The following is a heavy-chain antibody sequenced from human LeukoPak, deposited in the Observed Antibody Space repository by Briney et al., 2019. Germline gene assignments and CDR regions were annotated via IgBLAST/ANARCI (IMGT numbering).Heavy chain of an antibody. Sequence: LSGRSLRLSCAASGFTFSSYGMHWVRQAPGKGLEWVAVISYDGSNKYYADSVKGRFTISRDNSKNTLYLQMNSLRAEDTAVYYCAREGKKNWFDPWGQGTLVTVSS. CDR2: ISYDGSNK. V-gene: IGHV3-30*03. CDR3: AREGKKNWFDP. J-gene: IGHJ5*02. CDR1: GFTFSSYG.